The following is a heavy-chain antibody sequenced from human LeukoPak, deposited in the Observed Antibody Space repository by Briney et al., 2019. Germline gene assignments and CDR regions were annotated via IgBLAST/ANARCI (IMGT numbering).Heavy chain of an antibody. V-gene: IGHV4-59*08. Sequence: SETLSLTCTVSXGXISTYYXSXIXXPXXXXLEXIGYVYYSGATNYNPSLKSRVTISLDTSKNQFSLRLTSVTAADTAVYYCARRLAVTGIYCFDHWGQGTPVTVSS. D-gene: IGHD6-19*01. CDR3: ARRLAVTGIYCFDH. CDR2: VYYSGAT. CDR1: XGXISTYY. J-gene: IGHJ4*02.